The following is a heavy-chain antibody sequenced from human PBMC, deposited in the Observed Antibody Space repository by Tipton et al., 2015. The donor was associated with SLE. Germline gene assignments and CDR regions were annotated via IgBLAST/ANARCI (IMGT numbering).Heavy chain of an antibody. CDR1: GGSISSSSYY. J-gene: IGHJ4*02. Sequence: TLSLTCTVSGGSISSSSYYWGWIRQPPGKGLEWIGYIYYSGSTNYNPSLKSQVTISVDTSKNQFSLKLSSVTAADTAVYYCARGVRLWFGESHFDYWGQGTLVTVSS. V-gene: IGHV4-61*05. D-gene: IGHD3-10*01. CDR3: ARGVRLWFGESHFDY. CDR2: IYYSGST.